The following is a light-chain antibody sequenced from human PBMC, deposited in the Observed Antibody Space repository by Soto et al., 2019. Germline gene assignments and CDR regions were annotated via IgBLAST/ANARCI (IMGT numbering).Light chain of an antibody. J-gene: IGKJ4*01. CDR2: DAS. CDR1: QSVSSY. V-gene: IGKV3-11*01. CDR3: QQCSSWPPA. Sequence: EIVLTQSPATLSLSPGEGATLSCRASQSVSSYLAWYQQKPGQAPRLLIFDASNRATGIPARFSGSGSGTDFTLTISSLEPEDFAVYYCQQCSSWPPAFGGGTKVEI.